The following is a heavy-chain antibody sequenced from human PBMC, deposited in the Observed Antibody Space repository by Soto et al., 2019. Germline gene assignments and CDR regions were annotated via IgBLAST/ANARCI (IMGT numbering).Heavy chain of an antibody. CDR3: ARGGGSGTYNAAYFDF. J-gene: IGHJ4*02. CDR2: ITPIFSTT. Sequence: QVQLVQSGAEVKKPGSSVKVSCRASGGTFIRDIVTWVRQAPGQGLEWMGGITPIFSTTNYAQKFRGRVTITADKSMNTAYMELSSLTSEDTAVYYCARGGGSGTYNAAYFDFWGQGTLVTVSS. V-gene: IGHV1-69*06. CDR1: GGTFIRDI. D-gene: IGHD3-10*01.